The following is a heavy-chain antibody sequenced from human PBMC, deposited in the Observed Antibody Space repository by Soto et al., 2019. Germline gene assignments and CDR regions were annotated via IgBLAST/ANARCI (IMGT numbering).Heavy chain of an antibody. D-gene: IGHD3-3*01. Sequence: GGSLRLSCAGSGFTFGTYSMNWVRQAAGKGLEWIAYISYDSDTIQYADSVKGRFTISRDNAKNSLYLQMNSLRDEDTAVYYYARLYYDYVWGQGTTVTVSS. CDR3: ARLYYDYV. CDR1: GFTFGTYS. V-gene: IGHV3-48*02. CDR2: ISYDSDTI. J-gene: IGHJ6*02.